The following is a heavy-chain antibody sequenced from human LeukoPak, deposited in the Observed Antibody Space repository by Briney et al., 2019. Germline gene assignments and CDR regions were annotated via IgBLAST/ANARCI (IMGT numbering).Heavy chain of an antibody. V-gene: IGHV3-21*01. Sequence: GGSLRLSCAASGFTFSSYSMNWVRQAPGKGLEWVSSISSSSSYIYYAVSVKGRFTISRDNAKNSLYPQMNSLRAEDTAVYYCARDDGSGWFYFDYWGQGTLVTVSS. CDR1: GFTFSSYS. D-gene: IGHD6-13*01. CDR3: ARDDGSGWFYFDY. J-gene: IGHJ4*02. CDR2: ISSSSSYI.